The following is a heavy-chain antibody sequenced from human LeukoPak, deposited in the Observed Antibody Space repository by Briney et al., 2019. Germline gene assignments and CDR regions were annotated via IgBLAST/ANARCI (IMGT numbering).Heavy chain of an antibody. V-gene: IGHV3-21*01. D-gene: IGHD5-18*01. CDR2: ISSSSTYI. CDR3: ARCRRGYSYGCDY. J-gene: IGHJ4*02. CDR1: GFSFNTYS. Sequence: GGSLRLSRAASGFSFNTYSMNWVRQAPGKGLEWVSSISSSSTYIYFADSVKGRFTVSRDNARNSVYLQMNSLRAEDTAVYYCARCRRGYSYGCDYWGQGTLVTVSS.